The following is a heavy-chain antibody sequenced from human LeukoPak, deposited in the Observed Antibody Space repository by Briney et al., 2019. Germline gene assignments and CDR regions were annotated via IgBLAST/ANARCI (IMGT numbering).Heavy chain of an antibody. V-gene: IGHV3-23*03. J-gene: IGHJ4*02. D-gene: IGHD3-22*01. CDR1: GFTFNSYW. Sequence: PGGSLRLSCAASGFTFNSYWMSWVRQAPGKGLEWVSVIYSGGSTYYADSVKGRFTISRDNSKNTLFLQMNSLRAEDTAVYYCAKDRGSAYYYIDYWGQGTLVTVSS. CDR3: AKDRGSAYYYIDY. CDR2: IYSGGST.